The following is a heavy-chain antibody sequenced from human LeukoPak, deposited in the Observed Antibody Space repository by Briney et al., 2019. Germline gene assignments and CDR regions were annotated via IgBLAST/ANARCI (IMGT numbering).Heavy chain of an antibody. J-gene: IGHJ1*01. CDR2: INAGNGNT. Sequence: ASVKVSCKASGYTFITNAIHWVRQAPGQRLEWMGWINAGNGNTKYSQKFQGRVTITRDTSASTAYMELSSLRSEDTAVYYCARASDYYDSSGFFHWGQGTLVTVSS. CDR3: ARASDYYDSSGFFH. V-gene: IGHV1-3*01. CDR1: GYTFITNA. D-gene: IGHD3-22*01.